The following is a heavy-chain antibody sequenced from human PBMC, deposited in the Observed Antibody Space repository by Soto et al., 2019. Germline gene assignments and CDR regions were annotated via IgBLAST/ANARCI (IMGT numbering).Heavy chain of an antibody. CDR2: ISYDGSNK. Sequence: QVQLVESGGGVVQPGRSLRLSCAASGFTFSSYGMHWVRQAPGKGLEWVAVISYDGSNKYYADSVKGRFTISRDNSKNTRYQHMNSLSAVDTAVYYCAKVAAAGTGGWGQGTLVTVSS. J-gene: IGHJ4*02. CDR3: AKVAAAGTGG. V-gene: IGHV3-30*18. D-gene: IGHD6-13*01. CDR1: GFTFSSYG.